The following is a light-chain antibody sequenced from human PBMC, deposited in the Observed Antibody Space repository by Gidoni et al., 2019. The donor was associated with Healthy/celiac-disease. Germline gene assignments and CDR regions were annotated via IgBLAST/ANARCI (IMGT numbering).Light chain of an antibody. Sequence: EIVLPPSPATLSLSPGARATLSCRASQSVSSYLAWYQQKPGQAPRPLIYDASNRATGIPARFSGSGSGTDFTLTISSLEPEDFAVYYCQQRSNWLTWTFGQGTKVEIK. CDR1: QSVSSY. CDR3: QQRSNWLTWT. J-gene: IGKJ1*01. CDR2: DAS. V-gene: IGKV3-11*01.